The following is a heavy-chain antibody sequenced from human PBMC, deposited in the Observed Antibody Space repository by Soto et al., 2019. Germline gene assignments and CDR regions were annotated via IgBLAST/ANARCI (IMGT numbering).Heavy chain of an antibody. J-gene: IGHJ4*02. CDR2: ISYDGSNK. Sequence: GGSLRLSCAASGFTFSSYGMHWVRQAPGKGLEWVAVISYDGSNKYYADSVKGRFTISRDNSKNTLYLQMNSLRAEDTAVYYCANPTSIAVAGKFGYWGQGTLVTVSS. V-gene: IGHV3-30*18. D-gene: IGHD6-19*01. CDR1: GFTFSSYG. CDR3: ANPTSIAVAGKFGY.